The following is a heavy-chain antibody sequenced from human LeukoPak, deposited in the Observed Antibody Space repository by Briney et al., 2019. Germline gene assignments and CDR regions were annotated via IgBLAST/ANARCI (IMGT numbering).Heavy chain of an antibody. CDR1: GFTFGRYA. J-gene: IGHJ5*02. V-gene: IGHV3-30-3*01. CDR2: ISYDGSNK. CDR3: ARAAYDTSGYSWFDP. Sequence: GRSLRLSCAASGFTFGRYAMHWVRQAPGKGLEWVTLISYDGSNKYYADSVEGRFTISRDNSKNTLYLQMDSLRVEDTAIYHCARAAYDTSGYSWFDPWGQGTLVTVSS. D-gene: IGHD3-22*01.